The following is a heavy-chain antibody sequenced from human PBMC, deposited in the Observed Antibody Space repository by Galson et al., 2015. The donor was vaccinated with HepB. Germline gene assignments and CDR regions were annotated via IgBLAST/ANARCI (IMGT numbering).Heavy chain of an antibody. Sequence: SLRLSCAATGFTFSSYAMHWVRQAPGKGLERVTVISYDGSNKYYADSVRGRFTISRDNSKNTLYLQMNSLRAEDTAVYYCARDHSPGTTLWGLGYWGQGTLVTVSS. CDR1: GFTFSSYA. D-gene: IGHD1/OR15-1a*01. CDR2: ISYDGSNK. V-gene: IGHV3-30-3*01. J-gene: IGHJ4*02. CDR3: ARDHSPGTTLWGLGY.